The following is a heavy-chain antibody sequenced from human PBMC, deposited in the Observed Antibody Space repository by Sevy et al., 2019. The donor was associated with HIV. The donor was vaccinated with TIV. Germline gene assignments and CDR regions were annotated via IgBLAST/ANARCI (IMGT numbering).Heavy chain of an antibody. D-gene: IGHD5-12*01. J-gene: IGHJ4*02. CDR2: IKQDGSEK. Sequence: GGSLRLSCAASGFTFSSYWMSWVRQAPGKGLGWVANIKQDGSEKYYVDSVKGRFTISRDNAKNSLYLQMNSLRAEDTAVYYCARDTYSGYDYGDYWGQGTLVTVSS. CDR1: GFTFSSYW. CDR3: ARDTYSGYDYGDY. V-gene: IGHV3-7*01.